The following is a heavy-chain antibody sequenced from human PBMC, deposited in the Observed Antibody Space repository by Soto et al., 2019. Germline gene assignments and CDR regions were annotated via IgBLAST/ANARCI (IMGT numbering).Heavy chain of an antibody. V-gene: IGHV3-30-3*01. CDR3: ARSASSGRYSH. Sequence: GGSLRLSCAPSGFTFSRDAMNWVRQAPGKGLEWVAVISYDGSNQYYSDSVKGRFTISRDNSKNTLYLQMNSLRAEDTAVYYCARSASSGRYSHWGQGTLVTVSS. J-gene: IGHJ4*02. D-gene: IGHD1-26*01. CDR1: GFTFSRDA. CDR2: ISYDGSNQ.